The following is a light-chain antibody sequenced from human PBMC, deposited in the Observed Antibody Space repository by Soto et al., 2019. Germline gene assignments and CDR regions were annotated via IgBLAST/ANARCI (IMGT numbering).Light chain of an antibody. CDR2: DAS. V-gene: IGKV3-20*01. Sequence: EIVLTQSPGTLSLSPGDRATLSCRASQSISSSLAWYQQKPGQAPRLLIFDASSRTAGIPDRFSGSGSGTDFILTISRLEPGDFAVYYCRQYASPPNTFGPGTKVDIK. J-gene: IGKJ3*01. CDR1: QSISSS. CDR3: RQYASPPNT.